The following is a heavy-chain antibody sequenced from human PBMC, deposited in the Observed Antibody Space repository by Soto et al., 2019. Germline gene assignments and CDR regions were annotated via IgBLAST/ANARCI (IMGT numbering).Heavy chain of an antibody. Sequence: GASVKVSCKASGYTFTSYAMHWVRQAPGQRLEWMGWINAGNGNTKYSQKFQGRVTITRDTSASTAYMELSSLRSEDTALYYCASTVSLYDILICYTVSDDYYYYMDVWGKGTTVTVSS. CDR1: GYTFTSYA. V-gene: IGHV1-3*01. D-gene: IGHD3-9*01. J-gene: IGHJ6*03. CDR2: INAGNGNT. CDR3: ASTVSLYDILICYTVSDDYYYYMDV.